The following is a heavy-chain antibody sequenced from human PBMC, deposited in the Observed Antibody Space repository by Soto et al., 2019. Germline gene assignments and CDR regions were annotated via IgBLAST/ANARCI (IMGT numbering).Heavy chain of an antibody. D-gene: IGHD1-26*01. V-gene: IGHV4-30-4*01. CDR2: IYYSGST. J-gene: IGHJ4*02. CDR1: GGSISSGDYY. CDR3: ARSEATGLDY. Sequence: PSETLSLTCTVSGGSISSGDYYWSWIRQPPGKGLEWIGYIYYSGSTYYNPSLKSRVTISVDKSKNHFSLKLSSVTAADTAVYYCARSEATGLDYWGQGTLVTVSS.